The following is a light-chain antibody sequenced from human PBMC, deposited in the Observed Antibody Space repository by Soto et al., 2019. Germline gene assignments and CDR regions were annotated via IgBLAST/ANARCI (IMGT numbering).Light chain of an antibody. V-gene: IGLV7-43*01. CDR3: LLYYGGAHVV. CDR2: GAS. J-gene: IGLJ2*01. CDR1: TEAVTIGYY. Sequence: QAVVTQEPSLTVSPGGTVTLTCASSTEAVTIGYYPNWFQQKPGQAPRALIYGASNKHSWTPARLSGSLLGGKAALTLSGVQPEDEAEYYCLLYYGGAHVVFGGGTKLTVL.